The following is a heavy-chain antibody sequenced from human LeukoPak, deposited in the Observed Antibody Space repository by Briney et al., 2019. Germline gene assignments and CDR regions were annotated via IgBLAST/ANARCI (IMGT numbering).Heavy chain of an antibody. V-gene: IGHV3-7*01. J-gene: IGHJ4*02. Sequence: GGSLRLSCAASGFTFSSYWMSWVRQAPGKGLEWVANIKEDGSEKHYMDSVKGRFTISRDNSKNTLYLQMNSLRAEDTAVYYCARGGYCSSTSCSYFDYWGQGTLVTVSS. CDR1: GFTFSSYW. CDR2: IKEDGSEK. CDR3: ARGGYCSSTSCSYFDY. D-gene: IGHD2-2*01.